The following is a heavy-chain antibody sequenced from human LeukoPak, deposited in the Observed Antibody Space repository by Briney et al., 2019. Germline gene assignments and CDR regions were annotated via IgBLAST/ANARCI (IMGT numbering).Heavy chain of an antibody. CDR2: ITGSGDNT. CDR3: AKVSVWGRPSYIDY. Sequence: PGESLRLSCAASGFTFSSYTMSWVRQAPGKGLEWVSAITGSGDNTYYADSMKGRFTISRDNSKNTLYLQMNSLRAEDTAVYYCAKVSVWGRPSYIDYWGQGTLVTVSS. V-gene: IGHV3-23*01. D-gene: IGHD5/OR15-5a*01. CDR1: GFTFSSYT. J-gene: IGHJ4*02.